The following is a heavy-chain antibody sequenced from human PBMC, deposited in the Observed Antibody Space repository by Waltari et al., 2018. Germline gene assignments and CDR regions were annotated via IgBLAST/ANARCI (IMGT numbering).Heavy chain of an antibody. CDR1: GFTFSSYS. Sequence: EVQLVESGGGLVQPGGSLRLSCPASGFTFSSYSRVWVRQAPGKGLEWVATIKQVGSESYYVDSVKGRFTFSRDNAKNSLYLQMNSLRAEDTAVYYCARPYSSGWYINFDYWGQGTLVTVSS. D-gene: IGHD6-19*01. J-gene: IGHJ4*02. CDR2: IKQVGSES. CDR3: ARPYSSGWYINFDY. V-gene: IGHV3-7*01.